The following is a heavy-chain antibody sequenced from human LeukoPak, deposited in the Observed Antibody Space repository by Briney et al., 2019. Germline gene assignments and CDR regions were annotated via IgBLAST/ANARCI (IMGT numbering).Heavy chain of an antibody. V-gene: IGHV3-23*01. CDR2: ISGSGGGA. D-gene: IGHD3-10*02. CDR1: GFTFSSYA. Sequence: GGSLRLSCAASGFTFSSYAMSWVRQAPGKGLEWVSGISGSGGGAYYADSVKGRFTISRDNSKNTLYLQMNSLRAEDTALYYCARDLHYYVAMDVWGQGTTVTVSS. J-gene: IGHJ6*02. CDR3: ARDLHYYVAMDV.